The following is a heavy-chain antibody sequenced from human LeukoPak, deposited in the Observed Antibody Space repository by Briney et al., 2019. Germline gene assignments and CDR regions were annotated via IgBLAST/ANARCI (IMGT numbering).Heavy chain of an antibody. V-gene: IGHV3-23*01. CDR3: AKPRMVRGVPLDY. J-gene: IGHJ4*02. D-gene: IGHD3-10*01. CDR1: GFTFSSYA. Sequence: GGSLRLSCAASGFTFSSYAMSWVRQAPGKGLEWVSVFSGSGGSTYYADFVKGRFTISRDNSKNTLYLQMNSLRAEDTAVYYCAKPRMVRGVPLDYWGQGTLVTVSS. CDR2: FSGSGGST.